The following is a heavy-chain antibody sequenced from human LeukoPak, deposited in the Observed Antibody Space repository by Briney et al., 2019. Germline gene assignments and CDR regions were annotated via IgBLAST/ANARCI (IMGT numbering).Heavy chain of an antibody. CDR1: AGSLNTYY. Sequence: SETLSLTCTVSAGSLNTYYWSWIRQPPGKGLEWIGYIYSTGSTNYNPSLKSRVTISVDTSKNQFSLKLSSVTAADTAVYYCAKTVFLSGWHFDYWGQGTLATVSS. CDR3: AKTVFLSGWHFDY. J-gene: IGHJ4*02. V-gene: IGHV4-59*08. D-gene: IGHD3-3*01. CDR2: IYSTGST.